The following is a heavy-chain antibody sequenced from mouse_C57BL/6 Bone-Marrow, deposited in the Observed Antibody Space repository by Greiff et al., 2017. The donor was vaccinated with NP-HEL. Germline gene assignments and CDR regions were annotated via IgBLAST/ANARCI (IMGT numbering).Heavy chain of an antibody. CDR1: GFNIKDDY. CDR2: IDPENGDT. J-gene: IGHJ2*01. CDR3: TMITTLFDY. V-gene: IGHV14-4*01. D-gene: IGHD2-4*01. Sequence: EVQLQQSGAELVRPGASVKLSCTASGFNIKDDYMHWVKQRPEQGLEWIGWIDPENGDTEYASKFQGKATITADTSSNTAYLQLSSLTSEDTAVYYCTMITTLFDYWGQGTTLTVSS.